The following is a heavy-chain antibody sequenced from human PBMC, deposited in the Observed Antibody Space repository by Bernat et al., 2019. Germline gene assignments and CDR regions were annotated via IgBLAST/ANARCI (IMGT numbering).Heavy chain of an antibody. J-gene: IGHJ4*02. V-gene: IGHV3-21*02. CDR3: ARGPVLDY. Sequence: VQLVESGGGVVQPGRSLRLSCAASGFTFGTYGMHWVRLAPGKGLEWVSSISSSSSYISYADSVKGRFTISRDNATNSLYLQMNSLRAEDTAVYYCARGPVLDYWGQGTLVTVSS. CDR2: ISSSSSYI. CDR1: GFTFGTYG.